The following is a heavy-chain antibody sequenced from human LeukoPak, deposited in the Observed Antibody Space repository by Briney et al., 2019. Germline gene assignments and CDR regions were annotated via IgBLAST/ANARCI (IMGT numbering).Heavy chain of an antibody. CDR3: ARDLSDDYSLDY. J-gene: IGHJ4*02. CDR1: GFTFSEYS. Sequence: AGGPLRLSCAASGFTFSEYSMSWVRQAPGKGLEWVSYITISCSIIYYADSVKGRFTISRDNAKNLLFLQMNSLRAEDTAVYYCARDLSDDYSLDYWGQGTLVSVSS. V-gene: IGHV3-48*04. CDR2: ITISCSII. D-gene: IGHD3-16*01.